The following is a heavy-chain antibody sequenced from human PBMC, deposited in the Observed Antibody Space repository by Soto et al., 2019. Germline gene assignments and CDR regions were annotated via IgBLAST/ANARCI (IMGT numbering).Heavy chain of an antibody. CDR2: IYDSGNT. CDR1: GLSFGTVGSY. J-gene: IGHJ4*02. V-gene: IGHV4-31*03. Sequence: QVQLQESGPGLVKPSQTLSLTCTVSGLSFGTVGSYWSWIRYRPGKGLEWIGYIYDSGNTRYNPSLTSRVAVSIDTSKKQCFLMLTSVTAADTAVYYCARKTGYEVFDFWGQGTLVTVSS. CDR3: ARKTGYEVFDF. D-gene: IGHD5-12*01.